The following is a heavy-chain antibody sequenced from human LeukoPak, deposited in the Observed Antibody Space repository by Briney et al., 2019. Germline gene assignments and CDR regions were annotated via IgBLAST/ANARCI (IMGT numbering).Heavy chain of an antibody. CDR1: GFTFSAYS. D-gene: IGHD5-12*01. J-gene: IGHJ4*02. Sequence: PGGSLRLSCAASGFTFSAYSMNWGRQAPGKGLEWLSYITSTSSIIFYADSVKGRFSISRDNAKKPLYLQMNRLRAEGTAVYYCARDRPESGYDNDYWGQGTLVTVSS. CDR3: ARDRPESGYDNDY. V-gene: IGHV3-48*04. CDR2: ITSTSSII.